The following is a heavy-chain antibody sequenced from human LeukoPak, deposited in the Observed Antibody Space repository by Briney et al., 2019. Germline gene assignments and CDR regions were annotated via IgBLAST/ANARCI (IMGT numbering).Heavy chain of an antibody. Sequence: GGSLTLSCAASGFTLRSYAMHWVRQAPDKGREWVAGVSYDGKNNYYAGSVKGRFTVCRDNSKNTLYMQMNSLRDEDTAVYYFAKEIGGAIRVGVSSPFDYWGQGTLVTVS. CDR2: VSYDGKNN. D-gene: IGHD3-22*01. CDR3: AKEIGGAIRVGVSSPFDY. V-gene: IGHV3-30*18. J-gene: IGHJ4*02. CDR1: GFTLRSYA.